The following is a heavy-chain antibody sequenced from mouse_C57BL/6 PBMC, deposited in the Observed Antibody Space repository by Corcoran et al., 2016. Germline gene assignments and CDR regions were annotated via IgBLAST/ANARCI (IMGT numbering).Heavy chain of an antibody. J-gene: IGHJ3*01. CDR1: GYTFTDYY. V-gene: IGHV1-26*01. CDR3: AALDSSFAY. CDR2: INPNNGGT. D-gene: IGHD3-2*01. Sequence: EVQLQPSGPELVKPGASVKISCKASGYTFTDYYMNWVKQSHGKSLEWIGDINPNNGGTSYNQKFKGKATLTVDKSSSTAYMELRSLTSEDSAVYYCAALDSSFAYWGQGTLVTVSA.